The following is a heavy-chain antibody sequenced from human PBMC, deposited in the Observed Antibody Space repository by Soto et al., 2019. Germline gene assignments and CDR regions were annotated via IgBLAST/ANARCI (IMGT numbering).Heavy chain of an antibody. CDR3: ARVYCSGVGCYHLDY. CDR1: GFTFSSYW. D-gene: IGHD2-15*01. Sequence: GGSLRLSCAASGFTFSSYWMHWVRQAPGKGLVWVSRINSDGSSTSYADSVKGRFTISRDNAKNTLYLQMNSLRAEDTAVYYCARVYCSGVGCYHLDYRGQGTLDTVSS. CDR2: INSDGSST. J-gene: IGHJ4*02. V-gene: IGHV3-74*01.